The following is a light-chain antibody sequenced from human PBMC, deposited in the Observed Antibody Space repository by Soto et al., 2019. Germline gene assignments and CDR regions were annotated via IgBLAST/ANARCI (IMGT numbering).Light chain of an antibody. CDR3: QQRSSWPPVIT. CDR2: DAS. J-gene: IGKJ5*01. CDR1: QSFSSY. Sequence: EIVLTQSPATLSLSPGERATLSCRASQSFSSYLAWYQQKPGQAPRLLIYDASKRATGIPARFSGRRSRTDFTLTISSLEPEDFAVYYCQQRSSWPPVITFGQGTRLEIK. V-gene: IGKV3-11*01.